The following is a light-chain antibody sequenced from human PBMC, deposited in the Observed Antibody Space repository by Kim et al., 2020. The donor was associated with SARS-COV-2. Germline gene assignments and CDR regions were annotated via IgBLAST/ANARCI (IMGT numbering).Light chain of an antibody. CDR2: DAS. Sequence: LSPGEKATLSCRASQSVSSYLAWYQQKPGQAPRLLIYDASNRATGIPARFSGSGSGTDFTLSISSLEPEDFAVYYCQHRSNWPLTFGGGTKVDIK. CDR3: QHRSNWPLT. V-gene: IGKV3-11*01. J-gene: IGKJ4*01. CDR1: QSVSSY.